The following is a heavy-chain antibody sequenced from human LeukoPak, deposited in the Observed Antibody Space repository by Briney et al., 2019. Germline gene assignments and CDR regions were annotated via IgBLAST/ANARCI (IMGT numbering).Heavy chain of an antibody. J-gene: IGHJ3*02. V-gene: IGHV4-4*07. Sequence: PSETLSLTCTVSGGSISSYYWSWIRQPAGKGLEWIGRIYTSGSTNYNPSLKSRVTMSVDTSKNQFSLKLSSVTAADTAVYYCARSTVVPAAMVAFDIWGQGTMVTVSS. CDR3: ARSTVVPAAMVAFDI. D-gene: IGHD2-2*01. CDR1: GGSISSYY. CDR2: IYTSGST.